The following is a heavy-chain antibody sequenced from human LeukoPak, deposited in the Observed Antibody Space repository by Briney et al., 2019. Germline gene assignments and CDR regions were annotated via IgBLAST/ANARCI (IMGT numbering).Heavy chain of an antibody. CDR3: ARENYVRGYDF. D-gene: IGHD3-16*01. J-gene: IGHJ4*02. Sequence: GGSLILSCAASGFPLSSFEMNWVRQAPGKGPEWIAYIDVTGKKIRYADSVKGRFIISRDNANSSVYLQMNSLRADDTAVYYCARENYVRGYDFWGLGTLVTVSS. CDR1: GFPLSSFE. V-gene: IGHV3-48*03. CDR2: IDVTGKKI.